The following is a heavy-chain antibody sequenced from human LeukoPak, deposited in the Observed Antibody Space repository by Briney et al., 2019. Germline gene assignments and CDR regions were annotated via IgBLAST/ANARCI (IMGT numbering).Heavy chain of an antibody. CDR3: TKKGTVQGVPSYYFDY. D-gene: IGHD3-10*01. Sequence: GRSLRLSCAASGFTFSSYAMHWVRQAPGKGLEWVAVISYDGSNKYYADSVKGRFTISRDNSKNTLYLQMHSLTAEDTALYYCTKKGTVQGVPSYYFDYWGQGALVTVSS. J-gene: IGHJ4*02. V-gene: IGHV3-30*07. CDR2: ISYDGSNK. CDR1: GFTFSSYA.